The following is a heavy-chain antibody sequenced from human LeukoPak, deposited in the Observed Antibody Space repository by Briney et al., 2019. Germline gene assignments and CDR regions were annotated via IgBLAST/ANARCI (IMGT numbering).Heavy chain of an antibody. CDR3: ARGYYDKSAYRPTDY. D-gene: IGHD3-22*01. J-gene: IGHJ4*02. CDR2: IKQDGSEK. V-gene: IGHV3-7*03. Sequence: QPGGSLRLSCAASGFTFSSYAMSWVRQAPGKGLEWVANIKQDGSEKSYVDSVKGRFTISRDNAKNSLYLQMNSLRVEDTAVYYCARGYYDKSAYRPTDYWGQGTLVTVSS. CDR1: GFTFSSYA.